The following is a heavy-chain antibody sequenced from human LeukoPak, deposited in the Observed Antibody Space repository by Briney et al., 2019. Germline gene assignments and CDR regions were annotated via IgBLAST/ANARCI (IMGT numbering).Heavy chain of an antibody. Sequence: SETLSLTCTVSGFSIIRGDYYWSWIRQPAGKGLEWIGRIYTSGSTNYNPSLQSRVTISIDTYKNQFSLKLSSATAADTAVYYCARGDSDSLSYYYYYYVDLWGKGPTVTIPS. J-gene: IGHJ6*03. CDR3: ARGDSDSLSYYYYYYVDL. D-gene: IGHD2-21*01. CDR2: IYTSGST. CDR1: GFSIIRGDYY. V-gene: IGHV4-61*02.